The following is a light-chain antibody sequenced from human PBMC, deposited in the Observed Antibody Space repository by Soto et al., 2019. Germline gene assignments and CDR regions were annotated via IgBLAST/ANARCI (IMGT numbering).Light chain of an antibody. V-gene: IGKV3-15*01. CDR2: GAS. CDR1: QSVSSN. CDR3: QQYNNWPTR. Sequence: EIVMTQSPATLSVSPGERATLSCRASQSVSSNLAWYQQKPGQAPRLLIYGASTRATGIPARFSGSGSGTEFTLTISSLHSEDFAVYYCQQYNNWPTRFGQGTKLEIK. J-gene: IGKJ2*03.